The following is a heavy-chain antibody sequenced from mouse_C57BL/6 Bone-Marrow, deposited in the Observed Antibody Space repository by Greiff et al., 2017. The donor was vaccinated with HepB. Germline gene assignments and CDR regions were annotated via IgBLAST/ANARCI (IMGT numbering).Heavy chain of an antibody. CDR2: INPNYGTT. D-gene: IGHD2-3*01. Sequence: VHVKQSGPELVKPGASVKISCKASGYSFTDYNMNWVKQSNGKSLEWIGVINPNYGTTSYNQKFKGKATLTVDQSSSTAYMQLNSLTSEDSAVYYCARSRWLLNWYFDVWGTGTTVTVSS. V-gene: IGHV1-39*01. J-gene: IGHJ1*03. CDR1: GYSFTDYN. CDR3: ARSRWLLNWYFDV.